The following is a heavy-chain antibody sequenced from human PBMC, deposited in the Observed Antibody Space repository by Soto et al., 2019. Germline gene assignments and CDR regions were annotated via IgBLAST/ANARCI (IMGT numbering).Heavy chain of an antibody. V-gene: IGHV4-59*01. CDR1: GGSISSYY. CDR2: IYYSGST. CDR3: ARVLGAYSYGYRHDAFDI. D-gene: IGHD5-18*01. J-gene: IGHJ3*02. Sequence: SETLSLTCTVSGGSISSYYWSWIRQPPGKGLEWIGYIYYSGSTNYNPSLKSRVTISVDTSKNQFSLKLSSVTAADTAVYYCARVLGAYSYGYRHDAFDIWGQGTMVTVS.